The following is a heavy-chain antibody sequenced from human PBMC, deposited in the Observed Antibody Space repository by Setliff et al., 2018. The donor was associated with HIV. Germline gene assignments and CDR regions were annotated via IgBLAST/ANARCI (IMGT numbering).Heavy chain of an antibody. J-gene: IGHJ6*03. Sequence: PSETLSLTCTVSGGSISSYYWSWIRQPPGKGLEWIGYIYYSGSTNHNPSLKSRVTISVDTSKNQFSLKLSSVTAADTAVYYCARDRSSGRGYYYYYYMDVWGKGTTVTVPS. CDR1: GGSISSYY. CDR3: ARDRSSGRGYYYYYYMDV. V-gene: IGHV4-59*01. D-gene: IGHD6-19*01. CDR2: IYYSGST.